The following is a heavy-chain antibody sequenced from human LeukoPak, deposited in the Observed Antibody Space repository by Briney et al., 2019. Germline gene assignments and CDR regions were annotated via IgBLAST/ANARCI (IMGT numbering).Heavy chain of an antibody. CDR1: GFTFSSNG. CDR2: IRSDGSIK. D-gene: IGHD5-24*01. CDR3: AKDSYDGNNRYIDS. V-gene: IGHV3-30*02. Sequence: GGSLRLSCAASGFTFSSNGMHWVRQAPGKGLEWAAFIRSDGSIKYYPDSVKGRFTISRDNSRNTLYLQLNSLRPEDTAVYYCAKDSYDGNNRYIDSWGQGTLVTVSS. J-gene: IGHJ4*02.